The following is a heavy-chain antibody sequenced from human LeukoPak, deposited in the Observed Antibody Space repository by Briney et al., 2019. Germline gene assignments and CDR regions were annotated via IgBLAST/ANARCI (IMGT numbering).Heavy chain of an antibody. Sequence: PGGSLRLSCAASGFTFSSYWMHWGRQAPGKGLAWVSRINSDGSSTSYADSVKGRFTISRDNAKNTLYLQMNSLRAEDTAVYYCARYSGYAQDFDYWGQGTLVTVSS. CDR3: ARYSGYAQDFDY. CDR1: GFTFSSYW. J-gene: IGHJ4*02. D-gene: IGHD5-12*01. V-gene: IGHV3-74*01. CDR2: INSDGSST.